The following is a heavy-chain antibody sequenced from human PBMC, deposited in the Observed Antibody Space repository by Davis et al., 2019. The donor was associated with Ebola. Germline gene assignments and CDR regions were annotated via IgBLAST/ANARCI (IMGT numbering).Heavy chain of an antibody. V-gene: IGHV4-34*01. Sequence: MPSETLSLTCAVYGGSFSGYYWSWIRQPPGKGLEWIGEINHSGSTNYNPSLKSRVTISVDTSKNQFSLKLSSVTAADTAVYYCARSVVPAAIHGFDWFDPWGQGTLVTVSS. CDR3: ARSVVPAAIHGFDWFDP. CDR1: GGSFSGYY. D-gene: IGHD2-2*02. J-gene: IGHJ5*02. CDR2: INHSGST.